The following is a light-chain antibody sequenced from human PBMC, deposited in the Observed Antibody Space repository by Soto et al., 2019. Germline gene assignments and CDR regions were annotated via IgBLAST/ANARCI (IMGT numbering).Light chain of an antibody. J-gene: IGLJ3*02. CDR3: AAWDDTLNGPV. CDR1: SSNIGINT. CDR2: TNN. Sequence: QSVLTPPPCASGTLGQRVTISCYGSSSNIGINTVNWYQQLPGTSPKLLIYTNNQRPSGVPDRFSGSKSGTSASLAISGLQSEDEADYYCAAWDDTLNGPVFGGGTK. V-gene: IGLV1-44*01.